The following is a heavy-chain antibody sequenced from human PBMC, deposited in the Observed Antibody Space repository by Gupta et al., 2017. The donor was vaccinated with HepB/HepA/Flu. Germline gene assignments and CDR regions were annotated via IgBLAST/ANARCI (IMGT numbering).Heavy chain of an antibody. CDR3: ARRNYVGSGYLNIEI. V-gene: IGHV3-11*01. CDR1: GLTFSCYS. D-gene: IGHD3-22*01. Sequence: QVQLVESGGGLVKPGGSLRLSCEASGLTFSCYSMTWIRQAPGAVLELRSDISDSGYVIQYADAGSGLFTIYRDNDKNELYLQLTRLRDEDKAVYYCARRNYVGSGYLNIEIWVQGTMVTVSS. CDR2: ISDSGYVI. J-gene: IGHJ3*02.